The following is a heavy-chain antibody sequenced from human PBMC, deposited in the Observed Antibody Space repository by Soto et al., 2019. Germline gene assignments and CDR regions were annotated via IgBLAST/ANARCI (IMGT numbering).Heavy chain of an antibody. J-gene: IGHJ4*02. Sequence: KPSEPLYLTCSAYGGSFSGYYWSWIRQPPGKGLEWIGEINHSGSTNYNPSLKSRVTISVDTSKNQFSLKLSSVTAADTAVYYCARKVPIAAAATEFDYWCQENLIHVSS. CDR3: ARKVPIAAAATEFDY. CDR1: GGSFSGYY. D-gene: IGHD6-25*01. V-gene: IGHV4-34*01. CDR2: INHSGST.